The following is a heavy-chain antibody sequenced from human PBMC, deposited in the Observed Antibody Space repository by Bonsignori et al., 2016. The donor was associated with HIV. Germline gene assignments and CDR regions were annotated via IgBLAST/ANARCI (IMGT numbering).Heavy chain of an antibody. Sequence: VRQAPGKGLEWMGIIYPGDSDTRYSPSFQGQVTISADKSISTAYLQWSSLKASDTAMYYCASLGLYYYGSGSLVFDYWGQGTLVTVSS. V-gene: IGHV5-51*01. J-gene: IGHJ4*02. CDR3: ASLGLYYYGSGSLVFDY. D-gene: IGHD3-10*01. CDR2: IYPGDSDT.